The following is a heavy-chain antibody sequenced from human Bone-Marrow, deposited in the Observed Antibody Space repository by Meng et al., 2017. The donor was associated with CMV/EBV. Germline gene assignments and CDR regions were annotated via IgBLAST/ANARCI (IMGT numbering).Heavy chain of an antibody. CDR1: GFTFDDYA. CDR3: AKDIRDDPSYAMDV. CDR2: ISWNSGSI. D-gene: IGHD1-1*01. Sequence: SLKISCAASGFTFDDYAMHWVRQAPGKGLEWVSGISWNSGSIGYADSVKGRFTISRDNAKNSLYLQMNSLRAEDTALDYCAKDIRDDPSYAMDVWGQGATVTVAS. J-gene: IGHJ6*02. V-gene: IGHV3-9*01.